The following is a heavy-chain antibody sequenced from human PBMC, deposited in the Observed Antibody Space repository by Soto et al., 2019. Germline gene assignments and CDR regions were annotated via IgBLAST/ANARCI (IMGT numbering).Heavy chain of an antibody. D-gene: IGHD3-22*01. CDR2: IKQDGSEK. V-gene: IGHV3-7*04. CDR1: GFTFSSYW. CDR3: ARGDYYDSSGPFSDAFDI. J-gene: IGHJ3*02. Sequence: GGSLRLSCAAAGFTFSSYWMSWVRQAPGKGLKWVANIKQDGSEKLYVDSVKGRFTISRDNAKNSLYLQMNSLRAEDTAVYYCARGDYYDSSGPFSDAFDIWGQGTMVTVS.